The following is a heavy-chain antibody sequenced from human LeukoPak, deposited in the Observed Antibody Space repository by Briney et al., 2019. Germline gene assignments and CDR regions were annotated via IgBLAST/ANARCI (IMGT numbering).Heavy chain of an antibody. CDR3: ARNYDSSKDGNDY. D-gene: IGHD3-22*01. Sequence: ASVKVSCMASGYRSTNYSISWVRQAPGQGLEWVGWISSYNGKTNYGKNVQGRVTMTTDTSTSTAYMELRSLRSDDTAIYYCARNYDSSKDGNDYWGQGTLVTVSS. CDR1: GYRSTNYS. V-gene: IGHV1-18*01. CDR2: ISSYNGKT. J-gene: IGHJ4*02.